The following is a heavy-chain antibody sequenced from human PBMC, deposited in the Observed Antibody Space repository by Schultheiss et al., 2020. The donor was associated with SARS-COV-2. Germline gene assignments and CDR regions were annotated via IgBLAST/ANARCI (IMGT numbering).Heavy chain of an antibody. J-gene: IGHJ5*02. CDR1: GGSFSGYY. V-gene: IGHV4-59*01. D-gene: IGHD3-16*01. Sequence: GSLRLSCAVYGGSFSGYYWGWIRQPPGKGLEWIGYIEYSGSTTYNPSLKSRVTMSIDTSKNQFSLKLRSVTAADTAVYYCAREGGWFDPWGQGTLVTVSS. CDR3: AREGGWFDP. CDR2: IEYSGST.